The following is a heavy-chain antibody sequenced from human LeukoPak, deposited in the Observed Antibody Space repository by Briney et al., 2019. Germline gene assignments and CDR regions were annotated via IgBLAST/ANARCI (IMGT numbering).Heavy chain of an antibody. CDR2: IYSDGPT. V-gene: IGHV3-53*01. CDR1: GFTVRNNY. J-gene: IGHJ3*02. Sequence: PGGSLRLSCAASGFTVRNNYMSWVRQAPGKGLEWVSVIYSDGPTYYADSVKGRFTISRDNSKNTLYLQMNSLRAGDTAVYYCVRDRRLGSGWLPNAFDIWGQGTMVAVSS. D-gene: IGHD6-19*01. CDR3: VRDRRLGSGWLPNAFDI.